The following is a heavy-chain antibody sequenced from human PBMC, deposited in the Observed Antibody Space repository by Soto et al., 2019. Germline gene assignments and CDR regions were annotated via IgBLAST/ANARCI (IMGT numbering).Heavy chain of an antibody. D-gene: IGHD6-19*01. Sequence: QVHLVQSGAEVKKPGSSVKVSCKASGGSFSNYIFAWVRQAPGQGLEWMGGTIPMFATAQYAQKLQGRVTITADESTSTVYMDLPSLTSDDTAVYYCARGLFGQQWLVGFDTWGQGTLVTVSS. V-gene: IGHV1-69*01. CDR1: GGSFSNYI. CDR2: TIPMFATA. J-gene: IGHJ4*02. CDR3: ARGLFGQQWLVGFDT.